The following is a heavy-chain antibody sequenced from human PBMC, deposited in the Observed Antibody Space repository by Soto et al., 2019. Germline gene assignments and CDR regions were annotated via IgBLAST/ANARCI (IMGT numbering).Heavy chain of an antibody. CDR2: IYYSGST. CDR3: ARRRDSWAVYYYYGMDV. J-gene: IGHJ6*02. V-gene: IGHV4-39*01. D-gene: IGHD2-15*01. Sequence: SETLSLTCTVSGGSISSSSYYWGWIRQPPGKGLEWIGSIYYSGSTYYNPSLKSRVTISVDTSKNQFSLKLSSVTAADTAVYYCARRRDSWAVYYYYGMDVWGQGTTVTVSS. CDR1: GGSISSSSYY.